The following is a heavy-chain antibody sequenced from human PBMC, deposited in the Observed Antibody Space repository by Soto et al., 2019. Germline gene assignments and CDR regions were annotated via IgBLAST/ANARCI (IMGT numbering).Heavy chain of an antibody. Sequence: LKISCKGSGDSFSSYWINWVRQMPGKGLEWMGRIDPSDSHTDYSPSFQGHVTISADKSINTAYLQWSSLRASDTAMYYCARPTMYCSGGSCFYGMDVWGQGTTVTVSS. CDR3: ARPTMYCSGGSCFYGMDV. CDR1: GDSFSSYW. V-gene: IGHV5-10-1*01. D-gene: IGHD2-15*01. CDR2: IDPSDSHT. J-gene: IGHJ6*02.